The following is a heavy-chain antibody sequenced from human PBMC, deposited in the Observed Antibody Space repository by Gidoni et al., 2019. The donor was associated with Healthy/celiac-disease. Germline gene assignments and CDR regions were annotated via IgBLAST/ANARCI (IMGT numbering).Heavy chain of an antibody. D-gene: IGHD6-25*01. J-gene: IGHJ4*02. Sequence: QVQLQQWGAGRLQPSETLSLTCAVSGGSFSGDYWSWIRQPPGKGLEWIGEINHSGSTNYNPSLKSRVTISVDTSKNQFSLKLSSVTAADTAVYYCARGSRYYFDYWGQGTLVTVSS. CDR3: ARGSRYYFDY. CDR1: GGSFSGDY. CDR2: INHSGST. V-gene: IGHV4-34*01.